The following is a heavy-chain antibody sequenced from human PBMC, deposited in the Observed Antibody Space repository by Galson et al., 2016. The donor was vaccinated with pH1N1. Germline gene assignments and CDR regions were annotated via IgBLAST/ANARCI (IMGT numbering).Heavy chain of an antibody. Sequence: SVKVSCKASGDIFINYPISWVRQAPGQGLEWMGGIMPIFDKPTYAQKFQGRVTITTDKSTSTTYMVLSSLGSEDTAVYYCARGGGAYYQTYWYFNLWGRGTLVTVSS. CDR2: IMPIFDKP. D-gene: IGHD3-22*01. J-gene: IGHJ2*01. CDR1: GDIFINYP. V-gene: IGHV1-69*05. CDR3: ARGGGAYYQTYWYFNL.